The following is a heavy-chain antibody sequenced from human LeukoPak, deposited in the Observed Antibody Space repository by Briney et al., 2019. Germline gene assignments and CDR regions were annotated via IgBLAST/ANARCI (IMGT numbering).Heavy chain of an antibody. J-gene: IGHJ5*02. V-gene: IGHV1-69*06. D-gene: IGHD3-10*01. Sequence: GASVKVSCKASGGTFSSYAISWVRQAPGQGLEWMGGIIPIFGTANYAQKFQGRVTITADKSTSTAYMELSSLRSEDTAVYYCARGQLWFGEFVQNWFDPWGQGTLVTVSS. CDR1: GGTFSSYA. CDR3: ARGQLWFGEFVQNWFDP. CDR2: IIPIFGTA.